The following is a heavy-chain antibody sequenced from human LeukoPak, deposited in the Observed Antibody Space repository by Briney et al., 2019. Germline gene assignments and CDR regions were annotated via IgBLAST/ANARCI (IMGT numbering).Heavy chain of an antibody. CDR2: IYYSGST. CDR1: GGSISSHY. J-gene: IGHJ4*02. CDR3: ARSGHYYDSSGYYYVGPFDY. D-gene: IGHD3-22*01. V-gene: IGHV4-59*11. Sequence: SETLSLTCTVSGGSISSHYWSWIRQPPGKGLEWIGYIYYSGSTSYNPSLKSRVTISVDTSKNQFSLKLSSVTAADTAVYYCARSGHYYDSSGYYYVGPFDYWGQGTLVTVSS.